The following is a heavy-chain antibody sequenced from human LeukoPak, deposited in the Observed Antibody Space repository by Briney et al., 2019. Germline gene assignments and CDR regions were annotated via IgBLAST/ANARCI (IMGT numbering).Heavy chain of an antibody. CDR1: GYTFTSYG. Sequence: ASVKVSCKASGYTFTSYGISWVRQAPGQGLEWMGWISAYNGNTNYAQKLQGRVTMTTDTSTSTAYMELRSLRSEDTAVYSCARAVSIAAAGTPYYFDYWGQGTLVTVSS. D-gene: IGHD6-13*01. J-gene: IGHJ4*02. CDR3: ARAVSIAAAGTPYYFDY. V-gene: IGHV1-18*01. CDR2: ISAYNGNT.